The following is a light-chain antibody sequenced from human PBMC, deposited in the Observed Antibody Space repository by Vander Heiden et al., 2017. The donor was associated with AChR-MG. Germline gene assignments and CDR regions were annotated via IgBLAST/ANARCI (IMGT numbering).Light chain of an antibody. CDR2: QDS. CDR1: KLGDKY. Sequence: SYELTQPPSESVSPGQTASITCSGDKLGDKYACWYQQKPGQSPVLGIYQDSKRPSGIPERFSGSNSGNTATLTISGTQAMDEADYYCQAWDSSTVVFGGGTKLTVL. J-gene: IGLJ2*01. CDR3: QAWDSSTVV. V-gene: IGLV3-1*01.